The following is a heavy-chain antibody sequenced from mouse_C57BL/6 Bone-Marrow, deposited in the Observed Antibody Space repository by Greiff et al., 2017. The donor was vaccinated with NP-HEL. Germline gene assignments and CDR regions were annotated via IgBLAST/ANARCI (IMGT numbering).Heavy chain of an antibody. CDR2: IDPEDGDT. CDR3: TTSATVVPYYFDY. D-gene: IGHD1-1*01. J-gene: IGHJ2*01. CDR1: GFNIKDYY. V-gene: IGHV14-1*01. Sequence: VHVKQSGAELVRPGASVKLSCTASGFNIKDYYMHWVKQRPEQGLEWIGRIDPEDGDTEYAPKFQGKATMTADTSSNTAYLQLSSLTSEDTAVYYCTTSATVVPYYFDYWGQGTTLTVSS.